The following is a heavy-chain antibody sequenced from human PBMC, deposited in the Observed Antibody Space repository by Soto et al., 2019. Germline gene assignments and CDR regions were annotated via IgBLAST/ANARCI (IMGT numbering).Heavy chain of an antibody. Sequence: XETLALTCAVSGYSISSGYYWGCIRQPPGKGLEWIGSIYHSGSTYYNPSLKSRVTISVDTSKNQFSLKLSSVTAADTAVYYCARADIRIAAGWFDPWGQGTLVTVSS. CDR2: IYHSGST. V-gene: IGHV4-38-2*01. D-gene: IGHD6-13*01. J-gene: IGHJ5*02. CDR1: GYSISSGYY. CDR3: ARADIRIAAGWFDP.